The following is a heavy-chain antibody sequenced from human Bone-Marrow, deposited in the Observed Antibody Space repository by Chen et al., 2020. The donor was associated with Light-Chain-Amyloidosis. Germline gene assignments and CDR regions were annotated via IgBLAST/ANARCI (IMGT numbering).Heavy chain of an antibody. D-gene: IGHD3-10*01. V-gene: IGHV4-39*07. Sequence: QLQLQESGPGLVKPSETLSLTCTVSGGSISSSSYYWGWIRQPPGKWLEWIGSIYYSGSTYYNPSLKSRVTISVDTSKNQFSLKLSSVTAADTAVYYCARARLNMVRGVAPYYFDYWGQGTLVTVSS. J-gene: IGHJ4*02. CDR1: GGSISSSSYY. CDR2: IYYSGST. CDR3: ARARLNMVRGVAPYYFDY.